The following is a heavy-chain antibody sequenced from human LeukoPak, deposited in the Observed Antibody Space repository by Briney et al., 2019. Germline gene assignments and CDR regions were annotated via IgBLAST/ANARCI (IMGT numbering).Heavy chain of an antibody. CDR3: ARGLQLVYLYFDY. J-gene: IGHJ4*02. CDR1: GFTFSSYA. Sequence: PGGSLRLSCAASGFTFSSYAMHWVRQAPGKGLEWVAVISYDGSNKYYVDSVKGRFTISRDNSKNTLYLQMNSLRAEDTAVYYCARGLQLVYLYFDYWGQGTLVTVSS. D-gene: IGHD6-6*01. V-gene: IGHV3-30-3*01. CDR2: ISYDGSNK.